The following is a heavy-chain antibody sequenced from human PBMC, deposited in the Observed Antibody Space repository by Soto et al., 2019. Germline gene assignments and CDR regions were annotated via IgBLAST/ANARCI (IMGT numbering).Heavy chain of an antibody. Sequence: SGSLILSCAAARFTFSSYAISWVLQAPGQGLEWLSAISGSGGSTYYAASGKGRFTISRDNSKNTLDLQMISLRAEDTAVYYCAKGIRYGGNEGIFEDWGQGPLVTVPS. CDR1: RFTFSSYA. D-gene: IGHD2-15*01. V-gene: IGHV3-23*01. CDR2: ISGSGGST. CDR3: AKGIRYGGNEGIFED. J-gene: IGHJ4*02.